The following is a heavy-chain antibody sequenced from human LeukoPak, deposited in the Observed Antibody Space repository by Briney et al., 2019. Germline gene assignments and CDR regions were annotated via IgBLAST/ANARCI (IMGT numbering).Heavy chain of an antibody. CDR3: AKSRGSSGFDAFDI. CDR2: ISYDGSNK. V-gene: IGHV3-30*18. D-gene: IGHD3-22*01. Sequence: PGGSLRLSCAASGFTFSSYSMNWVRQAPGKGLEWVAVISYDGSNKYYADSVKGRFTISRDNSKNTLYLQMNSLRAEDTAVYYCAKSRGSSGFDAFDIWGQGTMVTVSS. J-gene: IGHJ3*02. CDR1: GFTFSSYS.